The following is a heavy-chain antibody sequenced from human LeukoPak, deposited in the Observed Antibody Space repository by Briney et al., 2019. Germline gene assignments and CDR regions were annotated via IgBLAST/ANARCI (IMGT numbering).Heavy chain of an antibody. J-gene: IGHJ4*02. CDR1: GGSISSGSYY. CDR3: AREIFSFLEWFYYFDY. D-gene: IGHD3-3*01. CDR2: IYTSGST. Sequence: SETLSLTCTVSGGSISSGSYYWSWIRQPAGKGLEWIGRIYTSGSTNYNPSLKSRVTISVDTSKNQFSLKLSSVTAADTAVYYCAREIFSFLEWFYYFDYWGQGTLVTVSS. V-gene: IGHV4-61*02.